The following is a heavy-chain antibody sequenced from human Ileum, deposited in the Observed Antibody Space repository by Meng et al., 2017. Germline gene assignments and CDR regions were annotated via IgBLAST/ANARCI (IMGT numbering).Heavy chain of an antibody. J-gene: IGHJ4*02. CDR3: ARERRHYYGSGSFDY. CDR2: TYYNGSP. Sequence: QVQLQESGPGLEKPSQTLDRTGSVSGGSFSSDNYYWTWIRQTPGKGLEWIGLTYYNGSPFYNPSLRSRVTISVDTSKDQFSLKLTSVTAADTAVYYCARERRHYYGSGSFDYWGQGILVTVSS. D-gene: IGHD3-10*01. CDR1: GGSFSSDNYY. V-gene: IGHV4-30-4*01.